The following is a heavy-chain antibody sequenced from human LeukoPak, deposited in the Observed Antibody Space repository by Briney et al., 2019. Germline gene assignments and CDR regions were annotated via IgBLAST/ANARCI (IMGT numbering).Heavy chain of an antibody. Sequence: SVKVSCKASGGTFIIYAISWVRQAPGQGLEWMGRIIPILGIANYAQKFQGRVTITADKSTSTAYMELSSLRSEDTAVYYCARDLISGAEIDYWGQGTLVTVSS. CDR2: IIPILGIA. V-gene: IGHV1-69*04. CDR1: GGTFIIYA. D-gene: IGHD1-26*01. J-gene: IGHJ4*02. CDR3: ARDLISGAEIDY.